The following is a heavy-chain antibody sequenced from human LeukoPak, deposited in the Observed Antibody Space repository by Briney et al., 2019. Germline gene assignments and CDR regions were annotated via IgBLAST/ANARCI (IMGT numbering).Heavy chain of an antibody. CDR1: GFTFNSYA. J-gene: IGHJ4*02. D-gene: IGHD3-10*01. Sequence: GSLRLSCAASGFTFNSYAMSWVRQFPGKGLEWVSGISAGGVTTYYADSVKGRFTISSDTSKNTLYLQMNSLRAEDTAVYYCARDLSPVVRASPMGYWGQGTLVTVSS. CDR3: ARDLSPVVRASPMGY. CDR2: ISAGGVTT. V-gene: IGHV3-23*01.